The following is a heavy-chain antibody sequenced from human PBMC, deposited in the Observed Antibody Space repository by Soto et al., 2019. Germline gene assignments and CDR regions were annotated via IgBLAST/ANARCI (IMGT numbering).Heavy chain of an antibody. CDR3: ARGPRGFFSFLY. CDR2: IWDDGSNK. J-gene: IGHJ4*02. D-gene: IGHD1-26*01. Sequence: QVQLVESGGGVVQPGRSLRLSCAGSGFTFINYGMHWVRQAPGKGLEWVAVIWDDGSNKYYADSVKGRFTISRDNSKNAQYQQIHSLQTEDTSVYYRARGPRGFFSFLYWGQGTLVTVSS. V-gene: IGHV3-33*01. CDR1: GFTFINYG.